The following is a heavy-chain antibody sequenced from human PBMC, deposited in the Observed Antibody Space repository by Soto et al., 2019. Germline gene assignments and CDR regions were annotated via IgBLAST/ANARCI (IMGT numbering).Heavy chain of an antibody. J-gene: IGHJ6*03. CDR3: ARGDCVGGTCYSLAGSFYYYMDV. CDR1: GFTFSNYW. CDR2: IISDGSVS. V-gene: IGHV3-74*01. Sequence: EVQLVESGGGLVQPGGSLRLSCAASGFTFSNYWMYWVRQAPGEGLVWVSRIISDGSVSSYADSVKGRLTISRDNVKNTLYLQMDSLRAEHTAVYYCARGDCVGGTCYSLAGSFYYYMDVWGKGTTVTVFS. D-gene: IGHD2-15*01.